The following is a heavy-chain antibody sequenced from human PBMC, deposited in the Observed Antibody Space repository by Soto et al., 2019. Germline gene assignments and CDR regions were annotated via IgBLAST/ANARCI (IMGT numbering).Heavy chain of an antibody. CDR1: GGSISSSSYY. J-gene: IGHJ6*02. Sequence: SETLSLTCTVSGGSISSSSYYWGWIRQPPGKGLEWIGSIYYSGSTYYNPSLKSRVTISVDTSKNQFSLKLSSVTAADTAVYYSARQAEDDYYYAMDVWGQGTTVTVSS. CDR2: IYYSGST. V-gene: IGHV4-39*01. CDR3: ARQAEDDYYYAMDV.